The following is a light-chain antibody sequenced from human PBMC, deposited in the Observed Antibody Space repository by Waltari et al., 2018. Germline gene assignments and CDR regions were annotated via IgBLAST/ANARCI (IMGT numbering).Light chain of an antibody. CDR1: QSVSRY. CDR3: LQHSNWPRT. V-gene: IGKV3-11*01. Sequence: DIVLSQSPATLSLSPGERATLSCRASQSVSRYLAWYQQKPGQAPRLLIYDASNRATGIPVRFSGSGSGTDFTLTISSLGPEDFAVYYCLQHSNWPRTFGQGTKVEIK. CDR2: DAS. J-gene: IGKJ1*01.